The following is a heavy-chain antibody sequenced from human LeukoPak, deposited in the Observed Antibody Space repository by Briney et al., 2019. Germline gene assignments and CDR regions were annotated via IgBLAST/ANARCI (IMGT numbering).Heavy chain of an antibody. CDR2: ISAYNGNT. CDR3: ARLIVAAMRFDY. CDR1: GYTFTSYG. Sequence: ASVKVSCKASGYTFTSYGISWVRQAPAQGLEWMGWISAYNGNTNYAQKLQGRVTMTTDTSTSTAYMELRSLRSDDTAVYYCARLIVAAMRFDYWGQGTLVTVSS. J-gene: IGHJ4*02. D-gene: IGHD2-15*01. V-gene: IGHV1-18*04.